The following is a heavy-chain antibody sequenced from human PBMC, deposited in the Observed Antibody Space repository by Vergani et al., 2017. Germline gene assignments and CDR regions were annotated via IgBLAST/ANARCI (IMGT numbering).Heavy chain of an antibody. CDR3: ARGLRWLQFGYFDY. V-gene: IGHV4-61*02. D-gene: IGHD5-24*01. CDR1: GGSINTGAYY. CDR2: VYTSGMT. Sequence: QVQLQESGPRLVRPSQTLSLTCTVSGGSINTGAYYWSWIRQPAGKGLEWIGRVYTSGMTNYNPSLKSRVTILVDRSKSQLSLKLTSVTAGDTAVYFCARGLRWLQFGYFDYWGQGTLVTVSS. J-gene: IGHJ4*02.